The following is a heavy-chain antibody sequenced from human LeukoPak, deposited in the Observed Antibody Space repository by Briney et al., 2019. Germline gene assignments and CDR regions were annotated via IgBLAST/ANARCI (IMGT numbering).Heavy chain of an antibody. CDR2: ISSSSSYI. CDR3: LGAFDF. V-gene: IGHV3-21*01. Sequence: GGSLRLSCAASGFIFSSYSMSWVRQAPGKGLEWVSSISSSSSYIHYADSVKGRFTISRDNAQNSLYLQMNSLRVEDTAVYYCLGAFDFWGQGTMVTVSS. J-gene: IGHJ3*01. CDR1: GFIFSSYS.